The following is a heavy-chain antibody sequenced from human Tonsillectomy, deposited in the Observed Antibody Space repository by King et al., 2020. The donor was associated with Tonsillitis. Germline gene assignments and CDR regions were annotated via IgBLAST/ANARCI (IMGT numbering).Heavy chain of an antibody. D-gene: IGHD3-9*01. Sequence: VQLQESGPGLVKPSETLSLTCTVSGASISSYYWSWIRKPPGKGLEWIGYFYYSGSTNYNPSLQSRVTISADTSKNQFSLKLNSVTAADTGVYNCARHAPTYYDFLTGSPRGAFDIWGQGTMVIVSS. V-gene: IGHV4-59*08. CDR3: ARHAPTYYDFLTGSPRGAFDI. J-gene: IGHJ3*02. CDR2: FYYSGST. CDR1: GASISSYY.